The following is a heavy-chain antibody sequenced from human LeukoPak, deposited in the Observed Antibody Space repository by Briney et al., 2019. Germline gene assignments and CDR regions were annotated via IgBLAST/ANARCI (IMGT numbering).Heavy chain of an antibody. V-gene: IGHV1-2*05. D-gene: IGHD6-13*01. CDR1: GYTFTGYY. CDR3: ASSVVSSSWNFDY. CDR2: INPNSGGT. J-gene: IGHJ4*02. Sequence: ASVKVSCKASGYTFTGYYMHWVRQAPGQGLEWMGRINPNSGGTNYAQKFQGRVTMTRDTSISIVYMELSRLRSDDTVVYYCASSVVSSSWNFDYWGQGTLVTVSS.